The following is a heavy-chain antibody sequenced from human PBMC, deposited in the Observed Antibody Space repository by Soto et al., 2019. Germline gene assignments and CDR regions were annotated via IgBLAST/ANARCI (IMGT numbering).Heavy chain of an antibody. CDR2: IYYSGST. CDR3: ARGTIAAAGISVDQEEINYYYYMDV. V-gene: IGHV4-59*01. Sequence: SETLSLTCTVSGGSISSYYWSWIRQPPGKGLEWIGYIYYSGSTNYNPSLKSRVTISVDTSKNQFSLKLSSVTAADTAVYYCARGTIAAAGISVDQEEINYYYYMDVWGKGTTVTSP. J-gene: IGHJ6*03. D-gene: IGHD6-13*01. CDR1: GGSISSYY.